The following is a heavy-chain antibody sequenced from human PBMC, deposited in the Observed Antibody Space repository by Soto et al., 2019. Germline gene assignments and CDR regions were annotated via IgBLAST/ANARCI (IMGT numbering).Heavy chain of an antibody. CDR3: ASIAVPGPDFDY. J-gene: IGHJ4*02. CDR2: IYYSGST. CDR1: GGSISSGGYS. D-gene: IGHD6-19*01. V-gene: IGHV4-61*08. Sequence: SETLSLTCAVSGGSISSGGYSWSWIRQPPGKGLEWIGYIYYSGSTNYNPSLKSRVTISVDTSKNQFSLKLSSVTAADTAVYYCASIAVPGPDFDYWGQGTLVTVSS.